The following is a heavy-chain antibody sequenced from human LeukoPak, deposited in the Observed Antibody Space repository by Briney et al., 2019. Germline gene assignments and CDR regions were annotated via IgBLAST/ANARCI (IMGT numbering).Heavy chain of an antibody. V-gene: IGHV1-8*03. Sequence: ASVKVSCKASSYTFTRYGISWVRQAPGQGLEWMGWINPNSGGTNYAQKFQGRVTITRNTSISTAYMELSSLRSEDTAVYYCAIWSGYYPVDAFDIWGQGTMVTVSS. CDR3: AIWSGYYPVDAFDI. CDR2: INPNSGGT. D-gene: IGHD3-3*01. CDR1: SYTFTRYG. J-gene: IGHJ3*02.